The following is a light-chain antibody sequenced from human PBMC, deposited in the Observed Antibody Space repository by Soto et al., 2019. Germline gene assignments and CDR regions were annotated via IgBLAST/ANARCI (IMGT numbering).Light chain of an antibody. J-gene: IGLJ1*01. CDR1: SSNIENNY. CDR2: DND. CDR3: ATWDSSLSAGV. Sequence: QSVLTQPPSVSAAAGQKVTISCSGSSSNIENNYVSWYQQLPGTAPKLVIYDNDGRPSGIPDRFSGSKSGTSATLAITGLQTGDEADYYCATWDSSLSAGVFGTGNKVTVL. V-gene: IGLV1-51*01.